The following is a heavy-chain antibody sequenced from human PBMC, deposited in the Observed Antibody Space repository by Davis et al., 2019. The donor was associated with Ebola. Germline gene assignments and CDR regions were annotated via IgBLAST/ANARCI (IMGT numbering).Heavy chain of an antibody. J-gene: IGHJ4*02. CDR1: GFTFDNFW. CDR2: ISGRGLTT. CDR3: AKEKVSGSSYYLDY. Sequence: GESLKISCAASGFTFDNFWMSWVRQAPGKGLEWVSGISGRGLTTEYADNVQGRFTISRDNSKNTLFLQMNSLRDEDTAVYYCAKEKVSGSSYYLDYWGQGTLVTVSS. D-gene: IGHD6-19*01. V-gene: IGHV3-23*01.